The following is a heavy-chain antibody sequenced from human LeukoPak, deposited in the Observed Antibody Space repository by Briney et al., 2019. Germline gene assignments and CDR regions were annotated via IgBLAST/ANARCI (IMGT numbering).Heavy chain of an antibody. V-gene: IGHV4-61*02. Sequence: PSETLSLTCTVSGGSISSGSYYWSWIRQPAGKGLEWIGRIYTSGSTNYNPSLKSRVTISVDTSKNQFSLKLSSVTAADTAVYYCARERRSLEIGELSSYYYYYMDVWGKGTTVTISS. CDR3: ARERRSLEIGELSSYYYYYMDV. J-gene: IGHJ6*03. D-gene: IGHD3-10*01. CDR1: GGSISSGSYY. CDR2: IYTSGST.